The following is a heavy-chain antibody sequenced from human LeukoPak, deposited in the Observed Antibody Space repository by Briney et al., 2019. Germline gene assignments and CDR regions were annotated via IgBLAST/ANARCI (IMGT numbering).Heavy chain of an antibody. Sequence: GGSLRLSWEASGFTFSSYYMIWVRQAPGKGLEWVSVISVSGDWTYYADSVKGRFTISRDNSKNTLYLQMNSLRAEDTAVYYCANYRQSITAAGNSREFADYWGQGTLVTVSS. CDR1: GFTFSSYY. CDR2: ISVSGDWT. V-gene: IGHV3-23*01. J-gene: IGHJ4*02. CDR3: ANYRQSITAAGNSREFADY. D-gene: IGHD6-13*01.